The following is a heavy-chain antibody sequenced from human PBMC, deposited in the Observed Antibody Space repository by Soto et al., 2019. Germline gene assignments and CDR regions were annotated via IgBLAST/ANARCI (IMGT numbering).Heavy chain of an antibody. J-gene: IGHJ4*02. V-gene: IGHV3-48*02. CDR3: ARGSSNWSYYFDF. CDR1: GFTFSSYS. CDR2: ITSSGTTV. Sequence: EVPLVESGGGLVQPGGSLRLSCAASGFTFSSYSLNWVRQAPGKGLEWVSYITSSGTTVYYADSVRGRFTISRDNDKNYLYLQMNSVRDDDAAVYYCARGSSNWSYYFDFWGQGTLVTVSS. D-gene: IGHD6-13*01.